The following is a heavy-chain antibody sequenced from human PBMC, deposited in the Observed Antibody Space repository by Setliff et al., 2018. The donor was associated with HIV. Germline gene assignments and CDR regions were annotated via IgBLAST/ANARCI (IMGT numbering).Heavy chain of an antibody. D-gene: IGHD3-3*01. J-gene: IGHJ4*01. CDR3: ARGRDYTGSWFRPFYLDF. CDR2: IYTSGST. Sequence: SETLSLTCTVSGGSISSGTSYWSWIRQPAGKGLEWIGRIYTSGSTNYKPSLKSRVSISVDTSKNQFSLKLTSVTAADTAIYYCARGRDYTGSWFRPFYLDFWGHGNLVTVSS. CDR1: GGSISSGTSY. V-gene: IGHV4-61*02.